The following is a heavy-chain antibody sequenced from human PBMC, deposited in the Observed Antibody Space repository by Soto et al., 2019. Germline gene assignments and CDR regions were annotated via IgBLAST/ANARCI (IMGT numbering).Heavy chain of an antibody. CDR2: IYYSGST. V-gene: IGHV4-59*08. D-gene: IGHD3-10*01. J-gene: IGHJ6*02. Sequence: SETLSLTCTVSGGSISSYYWSWIRQPPGKGLEWIGYIYYSGSTNYNPSLKSRVTISVDTSKNQFSLKLSSVTAADTAVYYCASGMVRGVIRNYYYGMDVWGQGTTVTVSS. CDR1: GGSISSYY. CDR3: ASGMVRGVIRNYYYGMDV.